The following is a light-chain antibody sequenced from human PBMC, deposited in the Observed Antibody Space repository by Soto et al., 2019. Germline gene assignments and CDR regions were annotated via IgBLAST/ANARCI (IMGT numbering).Light chain of an antibody. V-gene: IGKV3-11*01. Sequence: EIVLTQSPATLSLSPGERATLSCRASQSVSSYLAWYQQKPGQAPRLLIYDASNRATGISARFSGSGSGTEFTLTISSLQSEDFAVYFCQQFRNWPLTFGGGINVDI. J-gene: IGKJ4*01. CDR2: DAS. CDR3: QQFRNWPLT. CDR1: QSVSSY.